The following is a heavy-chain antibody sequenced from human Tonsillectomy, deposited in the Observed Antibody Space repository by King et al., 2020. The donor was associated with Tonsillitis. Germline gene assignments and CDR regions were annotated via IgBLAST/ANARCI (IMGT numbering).Heavy chain of an antibody. CDR2: IKSENDGGTA. J-gene: IGHJ4*02. D-gene: IGHD3/OR15-3a*01. V-gene: IGHV3-15*01. CDR1: GFTFNKAW. Sequence: VQLVESGGGLVKPGGSLRLSCEVSGFTFNKAWMTWVRQAPGKGLEWVGRIKSENDGGTADYAAPVKGRFTMSRDDSANTVYLQMNSLKTEDTALYYCVTRRGPGALDFRGQGTLVTVSS. CDR3: VTRRGPGALDF.